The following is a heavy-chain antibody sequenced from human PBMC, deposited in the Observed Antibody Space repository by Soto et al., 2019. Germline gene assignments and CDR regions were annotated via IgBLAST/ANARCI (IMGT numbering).Heavy chain of an antibody. Sequence: PGGSLRLSCKASGFSFSYSEMNWVRQAPGKGLEWLSYISASGSPIYYADSVKGRFTLSRDNAKNSLYLQMNSLRAGDTAVYYCAKLRRNGYSFDNWGQGTLVTVSS. CDR1: GFSFSYSE. J-gene: IGHJ4*01. D-gene: IGHD4-4*01. CDR3: AKLRRNGYSFDN. CDR2: ISASGSPI. V-gene: IGHV3-48*03.